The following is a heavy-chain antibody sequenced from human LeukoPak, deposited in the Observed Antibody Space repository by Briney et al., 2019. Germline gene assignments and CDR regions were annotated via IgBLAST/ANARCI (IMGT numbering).Heavy chain of an antibody. V-gene: IGHV4-4*07. CDR1: GGSISSYY. D-gene: IGHD5-18*01. CDR3: ARHPTALVSYGFDP. J-gene: IGHJ5*02. Sequence: SETLSLTCTVSGGSISSYYWSWIRQPAGKGLEWIGRIYTSGSTNYNPSLKSRVTMSVGTSKNQFSLKLSSVTAADTAVYYCARHPTALVSYGFDPWGQGTLVTVSS. CDR2: IYTSGST.